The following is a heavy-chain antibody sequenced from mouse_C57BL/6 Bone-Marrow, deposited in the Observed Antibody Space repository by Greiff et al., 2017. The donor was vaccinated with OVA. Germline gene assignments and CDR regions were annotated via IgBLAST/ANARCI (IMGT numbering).Heavy chain of an antibody. J-gene: IGHJ4*01. CDR1: GYSITSGYY. V-gene: IGHV3-6*01. CDR2: ISYDGSN. CDR3: ARRELFYAMDY. Sequence: QSGPGLVKPSQSLSLTCSVTGYSITSGYYWNWIRQFPGNKLEWMGYISYDGSNNYNPSLKNRISITRDTSKNQFFLKLNSVTTEDTATYYCARRELFYAMDYWGQGTSVTVSS.